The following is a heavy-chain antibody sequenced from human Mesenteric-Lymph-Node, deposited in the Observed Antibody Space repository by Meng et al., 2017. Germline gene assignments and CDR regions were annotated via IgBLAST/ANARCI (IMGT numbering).Heavy chain of an antibody. CDR3: ARDLRNFDY. Sequence: QVQVVEYGGGVVQRGRSLRLSCAASGVTFSSNGMHWVRQAPGKGLEWVAVIWNDGSNKYYADSVKGRFTISRDNSKNTLYLQMNSLRAEDTAVYYCARDLRNFDYWGQGTLVTVSS. J-gene: IGHJ4*02. V-gene: IGHV3-33*01. CDR2: IWNDGSNK. CDR1: GVTFSSNG.